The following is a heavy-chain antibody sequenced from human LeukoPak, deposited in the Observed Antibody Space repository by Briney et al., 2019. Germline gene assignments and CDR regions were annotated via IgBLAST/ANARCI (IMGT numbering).Heavy chain of an antibody. CDR1: GFTFSSYD. Sequence: GGSLRLSCAGSGFTFSSYDMSWVRQDPGKGLEWVSAISGSGGSTYYADSVKGRFTISRDNSKNTLYLQMTSLRAEDTAVYYCAKSAEYYSYWSFDYWGQGTLVTVSS. J-gene: IGHJ4*02. D-gene: IGHD2/OR15-2a*01. V-gene: IGHV3-23*01. CDR3: AKSAEYYSYWSFDY. CDR2: ISGSGGST.